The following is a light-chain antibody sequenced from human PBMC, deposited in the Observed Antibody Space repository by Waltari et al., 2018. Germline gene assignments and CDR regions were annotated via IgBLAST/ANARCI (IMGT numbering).Light chain of an antibody. Sequence: DIQMTQSPSSLSASVGDRVTITCRASQSISGYLNWYQQKPGKAPKLLIYAASSLQSGVPSRFSCSGSGTDFTLTISSLQPEDFATYYCQQSYSTPPLTFGGGTKVEIK. CDR3: QQSYSTPPLT. CDR2: AAS. V-gene: IGKV1-39*01. CDR1: QSISGY. J-gene: IGKJ4*01.